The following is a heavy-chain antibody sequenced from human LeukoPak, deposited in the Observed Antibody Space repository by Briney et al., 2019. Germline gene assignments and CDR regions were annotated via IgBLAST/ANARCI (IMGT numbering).Heavy chain of an antibody. Sequence: PGGSLRLSCAASGFSFSTYEVHWVRQAPGKGLEWVSDISSGGTITYYADSVRGRFTTSRDNAKNLLYLQMHSLRAEDTAIYYCSLLAVASPQDYWGQGTLVTVSS. CDR1: GFSFSTYE. CDR3: SLLAVASPQDY. V-gene: IGHV3-48*03. J-gene: IGHJ4*02. CDR2: ISSGGTIT. D-gene: IGHD6-19*01.